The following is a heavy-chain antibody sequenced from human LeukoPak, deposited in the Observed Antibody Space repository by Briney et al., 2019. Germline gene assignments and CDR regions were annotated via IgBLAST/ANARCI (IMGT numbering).Heavy chain of an antibody. J-gene: IGHJ4*02. Sequence: SETLSLTCAVSGGSISSGGYSWSWIRQPPGKGLEWIAYIYHSGSTYYNPSLKSRVTISVDRSKNQFSLKLSSVTAADTAVYYCARAIPYYYDTAGFDYWGQGTLVTVSS. CDR2: IYHSGST. CDR3: ARAIPYYYDTAGFDY. CDR1: GGSISSGGYS. D-gene: IGHD3-22*01. V-gene: IGHV4-30-2*01.